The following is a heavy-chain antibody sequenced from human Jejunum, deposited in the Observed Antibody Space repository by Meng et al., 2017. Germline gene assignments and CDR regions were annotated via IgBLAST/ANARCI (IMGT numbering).Heavy chain of an antibody. V-gene: IGHV3-23*04. CDR2: ISGSDGRT. CDR1: GFIFSNSA. Sequence: VQLVGFGGGLVQPGGSLRLSCAASGFIFSNSAMSWVRQAPGKGLEWVSVISGSDGRTYYADSVRGRFTISRDTSKNTLYLQMISLRAEDTAVYYCAKLTSLWGQGTLVTVSS. J-gene: IGHJ4*02. CDR3: AKLTSL. D-gene: IGHD3-16*01.